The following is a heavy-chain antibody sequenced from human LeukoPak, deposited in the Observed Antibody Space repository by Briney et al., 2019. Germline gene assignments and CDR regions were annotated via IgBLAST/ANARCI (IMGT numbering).Heavy chain of an antibody. J-gene: IGHJ5*02. V-gene: IGHV1-69*13. Sequence: ASVKVSCKASGGTFSSYAISWVRQAPGQGLEWIGGIIPILGTANYAQKFQGRVTITADESTSTAYMELSSLRSEDAAVYYCARRRGSGWYSGWFDPWGQGTLVTVSS. D-gene: IGHD6-19*01. CDR3: ARRRGSGWYSGWFDP. CDR2: IIPILGTA. CDR1: GGTFSSYA.